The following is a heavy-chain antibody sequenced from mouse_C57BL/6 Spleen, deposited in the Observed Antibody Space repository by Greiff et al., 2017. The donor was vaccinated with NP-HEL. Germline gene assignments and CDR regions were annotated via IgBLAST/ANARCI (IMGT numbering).Heavy chain of an antibody. J-gene: IGHJ4*01. CDR2: LYPGSGST. V-gene: IGHV1-55*01. CDR1: GYTFTSYW. D-gene: IGHD2-2*01. Sequence: QVQLQQPGAELVKPGASVKMSCKASGYTFTSYWITWVKQRPGQGLEWIGDLYPGSGSTYYNEKFKSMATLTVDTSASTAYMQLSSLTSEDSAVYYCARGYDPAMDYWGQGTSVTVSS. CDR3: ARGYDPAMDY.